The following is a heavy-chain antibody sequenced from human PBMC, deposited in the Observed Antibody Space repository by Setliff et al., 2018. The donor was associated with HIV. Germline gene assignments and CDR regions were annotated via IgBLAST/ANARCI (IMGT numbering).Heavy chain of an antibody. J-gene: IGHJ3*02. CDR2: IYYSGST. CDR3: ARGGPWAVGTPKRAFDI. Sequence: PSETLSLTCTVSGDSISIYYWSWVRQPPGKGLEWIGSIYYSGSTKYNPSLKSRVTISVDTSKNQFSLELSSVTAADTAVYYCARGGPWAVGTPKRAFDIWGQGTMVTVSS. D-gene: IGHD2-15*01. V-gene: IGHV4-59*12. CDR1: GDSISIYY.